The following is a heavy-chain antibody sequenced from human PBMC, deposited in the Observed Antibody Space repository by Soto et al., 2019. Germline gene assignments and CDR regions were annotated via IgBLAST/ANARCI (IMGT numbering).Heavy chain of an antibody. CDR3: ARGVGYNSSWYSFASY. CDR1: GGTFSSYT. J-gene: IGHJ4*02. CDR2: IIPILGIA. D-gene: IGHD6-13*01. V-gene: IGHV1-69*02. Sequence: QVQLVQSGAEVKKPGSSVKVSCKASGGTFSSYTISWVRQAPGQGLEWMGRIIPILGIANYAQKFQGRVTITADKSTSTAYMELSSLRSEDTAVYYCARGVGYNSSWYSFASYWGQGTLVTVSS.